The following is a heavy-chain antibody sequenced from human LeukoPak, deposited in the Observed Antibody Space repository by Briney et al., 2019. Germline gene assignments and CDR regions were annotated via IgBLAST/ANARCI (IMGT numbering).Heavy chain of an antibody. CDR2: IYYSGST. CDR1: TDSMTYIF. Sequence: SETLSLTCNFSTDSMTYIFWSWIRQPAGKGLEWIGYIYYSGSTYYNPSLKSRVTISVDTSKNQFSLKLSSVTAADTAVYYCARDVIYDSRAFDIWGQGTMVTVSS. J-gene: IGHJ3*02. D-gene: IGHD5-24*01. CDR3: ARDVIYDSRAFDI. V-gene: IGHV4-59*06.